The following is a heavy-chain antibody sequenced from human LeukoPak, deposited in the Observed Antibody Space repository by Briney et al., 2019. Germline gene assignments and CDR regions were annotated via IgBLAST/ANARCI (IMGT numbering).Heavy chain of an antibody. V-gene: IGHV3-48*03. CDR3: AREMWFGALNHFDN. CDR2: ISSSGTTL. CDR1: GFTFSSYD. D-gene: IGHD3-10*01. J-gene: IGHJ4*02. Sequence: GGSLRLSCAASGFTFSSYDMNWVRQAPGKGLEWFSYISSSGTTLYYADSVKGRFTISRDNAKNSLYLQMNSLRAEDTAVYYCAREMWFGALNHFDNWGQGTLVTVSS.